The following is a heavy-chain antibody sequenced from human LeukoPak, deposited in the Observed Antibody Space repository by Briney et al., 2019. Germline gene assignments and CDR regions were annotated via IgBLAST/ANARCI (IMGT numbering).Heavy chain of an antibody. CDR3: ARGSEEGYYYYGMDV. CDR1: GGSISRDY. J-gene: IGHJ6*02. CDR2: IYYSGST. Sequence: SETLSLTCTVSGGSISRDYWSWIRQPPGKGLEWIGYIYYSGSTNYNPSLKSRVTISVDTSKNQFSLKLNSVTAADTAVYYCARGSEEGYYYYGMDVWGQGTTVTVSS. V-gene: IGHV4-59*01.